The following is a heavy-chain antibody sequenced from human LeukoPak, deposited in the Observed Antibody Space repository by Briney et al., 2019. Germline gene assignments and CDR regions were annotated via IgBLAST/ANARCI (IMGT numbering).Heavy chain of an antibody. Sequence: GGSLRLSCAASGFTFSSYGMHWVRQAAGKGLEWVAFIRIDGSNKYYGDFVKGRFTISRDNSKNTLNLQMNSLRPEDTAIYYCAKEPTSPTYYYYYYYTDDWGKGTTITVSS. CDR1: GFTFSSYG. V-gene: IGHV3-30*02. D-gene: IGHD2/OR15-2a*01. CDR2: IRIDGSNK. CDR3: AKEPTSPTYYYYYYYTDD. J-gene: IGHJ6*03.